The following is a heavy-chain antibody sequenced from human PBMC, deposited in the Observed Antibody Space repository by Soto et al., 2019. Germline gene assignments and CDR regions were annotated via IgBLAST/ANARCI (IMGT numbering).Heavy chain of an antibody. CDR3: ARRSSTYLNEVIYDP. D-gene: IGHD3-10*01. Sequence: ASVKVSCKASRYTFTSYYIFWVRQSPGQGLEWMGWIKTDSGDTHYAHNFQDRVIMTRDTSINTAYMELTNLVSDDTAVYYCARRSSTYLNEVIYDPWGQGTPVTVSS. J-gene: IGHJ5*02. CDR2: IKTDSGDT. CDR1: RYTFTSYY. V-gene: IGHV1-2*07.